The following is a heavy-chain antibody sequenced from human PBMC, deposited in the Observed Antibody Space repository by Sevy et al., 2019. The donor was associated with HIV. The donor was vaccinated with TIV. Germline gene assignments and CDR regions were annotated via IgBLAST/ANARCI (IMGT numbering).Heavy chain of an antibody. CDR3: ARAITIFGLTIMLDP. D-gene: IGHD3-3*01. V-gene: IGHV6-1*01. Sequence: SQTLSLTCAISGNSVSSSSVAWNWIRQSPSRGLEWLGRTYFRSKWYIDYALSVKGRILISTDTSKNQLSLQLNSVTPEDTAVYYCARAITIFGLTIMLDPWGQGTLVTVSS. CDR2: TYFRSKWYI. J-gene: IGHJ5*02. CDR1: GNSVSSSSVA.